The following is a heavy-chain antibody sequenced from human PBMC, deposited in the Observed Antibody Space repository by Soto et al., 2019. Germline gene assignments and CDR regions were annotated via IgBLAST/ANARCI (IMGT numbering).Heavy chain of an antibody. CDR2: IKQDGSEK. V-gene: IGHV3-7*05. CDR1: GFTFSSYW. J-gene: IGHJ6*02. CDR3: ARTLGTQADYYYGMDV. Sequence: PGGSLRLSCAASGFTFSSYWMSWVRQAPGKGLEWVANIKQDGSEKYYVDSVKGRFTISRDNAKNSLYLQMNSLRAEDTAVYYCARTLGTQADYYYGMDVWGQGTTVTV. D-gene: IGHD1-1*01.